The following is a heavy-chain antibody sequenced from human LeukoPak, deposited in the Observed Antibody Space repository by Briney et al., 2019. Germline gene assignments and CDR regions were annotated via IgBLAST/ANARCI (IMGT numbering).Heavy chain of an antibody. V-gene: IGHV4-61*01. J-gene: IGHJ5*02. CDR3: ARSPGWFDP. CDR2: IYYSGST. Sequence: SETLSLTCTVSGYSISSGYYWGWIRQPPGKGLEWIGYIYYSGSTNYNPSLKSRVTISVDTSKNQFSLKLSSVTAADTAVYYCARSPGWFDPWGQGTLVTVSS. CDR1: GYSISSGYY.